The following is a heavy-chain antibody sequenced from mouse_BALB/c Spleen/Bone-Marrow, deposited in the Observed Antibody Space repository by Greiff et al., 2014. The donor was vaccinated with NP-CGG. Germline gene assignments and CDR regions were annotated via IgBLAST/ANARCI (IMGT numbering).Heavy chain of an antibody. CDR1: EYEFPSHD. D-gene: IGHD2-14*01. CDR3: ARHNYRYDDYAMDY. Sequence: EVKLMESGGGLVRPGESLKLSCESNEYEFPSHDMSWVRKTPEKRLELVAAINSDGGSTYYPDTMERRFIISRDNTKKTLYLQMSSLRSEDTALYYCARHNYRYDDYAMDYWGQGTSVTVSS. J-gene: IGHJ4*01. V-gene: IGHV5-2*01. CDR2: INSDGGST.